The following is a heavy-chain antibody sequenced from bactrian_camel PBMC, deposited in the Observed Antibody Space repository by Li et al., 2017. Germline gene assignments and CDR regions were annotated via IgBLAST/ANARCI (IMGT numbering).Heavy chain of an antibody. D-gene: IGHD5*01. Sequence: HVQLVESGGGSVQAGGSLTLSCAGSGSRYCMGWFRQAPGKEREGVAVISTDGTTTYADSVKGRFTISRDNAKKGLYLQMNSLQTEDTAVYYCAAGLLADHGLGLGTQVTVS. V-gene: IGHV3S53*01. CDR2: ISTDGTT. CDR1: GSRYC. J-gene: IGHJ4*01.